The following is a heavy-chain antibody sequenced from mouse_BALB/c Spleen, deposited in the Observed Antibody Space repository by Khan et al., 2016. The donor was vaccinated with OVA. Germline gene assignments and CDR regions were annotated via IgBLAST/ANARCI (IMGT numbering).Heavy chain of an antibody. Sequence: VQLQQSGPELMKPGASVKISCKASGYSFPSYYIHWVIQSHGKSPEWIGYIDPFSGGTTYNQKFKGKATLTADKSSSTAYIHLSNLTSEDSAVYYCTRHGYVAWFTYWGQGTLVTVSA. CDR2: IDPFSGGT. D-gene: IGHD2-2*01. CDR3: TRHGYVAWFTY. J-gene: IGHJ3*01. V-gene: IGHV1S135*01. CDR1: GYSFPSYY.